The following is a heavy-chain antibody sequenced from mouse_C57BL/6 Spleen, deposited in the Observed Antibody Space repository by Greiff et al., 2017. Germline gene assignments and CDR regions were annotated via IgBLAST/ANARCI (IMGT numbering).Heavy chain of an antibody. J-gene: IGHJ2*01. CDR1: GYTFTSYW. CDR3: ARLGFMVRGFDY. D-gene: IGHD2-2*01. V-gene: IGHV1-61*01. Sequence: QVQLQQPGAELVRPGSSVKLSCKASGYTFTSYWMDWVKQRPGQGLEWIGNIYPSDSETPYNQKFKDKATLTVYKSSSTASMQLSSLTSEDSAVYYCARLGFMVRGFDYWGHGTTLTVSS. CDR2: IYPSDSET.